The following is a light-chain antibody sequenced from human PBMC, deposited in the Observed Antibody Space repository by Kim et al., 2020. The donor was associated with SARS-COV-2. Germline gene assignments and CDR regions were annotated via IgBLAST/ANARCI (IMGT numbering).Light chain of an antibody. J-gene: IGKJ1*01. V-gene: IGKV1-NL1*01. Sequence: DIQMTQSPSSLSASVGDRVTITCRASQGIDKSLAWYQQTPGKAPKLLLYGASTLQSGVPSRFSGSGSGADYTLTISSLQPEDFATYYCLQSYGTPWTFGLGTKVDIK. CDR3: LQSYGTPWT. CDR2: GAS. CDR1: QGIDKS.